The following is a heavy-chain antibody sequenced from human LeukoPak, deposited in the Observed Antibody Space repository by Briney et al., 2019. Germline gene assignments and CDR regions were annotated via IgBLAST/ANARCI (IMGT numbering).Heavy chain of an antibody. Sequence: SETLSLTCAVYGGSFSGYYWSWIRQPPGKGLEWIGEINHSGSTNYNPSLKSRVTISVDTSKNQFSLKLSSVTAADTAVYYCARSIAVARRSFDYWGQGTLVTVSS. CDR3: ARSIAVARRSFDY. CDR1: GGSFSGYY. J-gene: IGHJ4*02. V-gene: IGHV4-34*01. D-gene: IGHD6-19*01. CDR2: INHSGST.